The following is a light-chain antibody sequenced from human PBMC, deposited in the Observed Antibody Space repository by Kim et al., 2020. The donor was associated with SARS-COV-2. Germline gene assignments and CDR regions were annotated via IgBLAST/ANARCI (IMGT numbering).Light chain of an antibody. CDR3: QQYIRWPWT. J-gene: IGKJ1*01. CDR2: GAS. CDR1: QTIYSK. V-gene: IGKV3-15*01. Sequence: VVPGERATLSCRAGQTIYSKLAWYQQVPGHSPRLLIYGASTRATGIPARFSGSESGTEFTLTISSLQSEDFAVYYCQQYIRWPWTFGQGTKVDIK.